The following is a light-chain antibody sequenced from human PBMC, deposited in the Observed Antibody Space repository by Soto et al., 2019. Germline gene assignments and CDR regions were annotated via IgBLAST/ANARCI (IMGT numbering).Light chain of an antibody. J-gene: IGLJ1*01. Sequence: QSVLTKPGSVSGSPGQSITISSTGTTSDVGDYNFVSWYQQHPGNAPKLMIYDVTKRPSGIPNRFSGSKSGNTASLTISGLQAEDEADYYCCSYAGTYTYVFGTGTKVTVL. CDR3: CSYAGTYTYV. V-gene: IGLV2-11*01. CDR2: DVT. CDR1: TSDVGDYNF.